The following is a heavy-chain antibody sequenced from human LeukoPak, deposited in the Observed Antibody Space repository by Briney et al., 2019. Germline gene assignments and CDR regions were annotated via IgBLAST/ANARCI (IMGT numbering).Heavy chain of an antibody. D-gene: IGHD3-22*01. V-gene: IGHV3-23*01. CDR1: GFTFSSYA. J-gene: IGHJ4*02. CDR3: AKVSSGYYYYFDY. Sequence: GGSLRLSCEASGFTFSSYAMSWVRQAPGKGLEWVSAISGSGGSTYYADSVKGRFTISRDNSKNTLYLQMNSLRAEDTAVYYCAKVSSGYYYYFDYWGQGTLVTVSS. CDR2: ISGSGGST.